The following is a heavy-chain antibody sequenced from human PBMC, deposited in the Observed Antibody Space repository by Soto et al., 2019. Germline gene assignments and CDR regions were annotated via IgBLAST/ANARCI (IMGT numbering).Heavy chain of an antibody. CDR1: GFTFGPFW. Sequence: PGGSLRLSCAASGFTFGPFWMHWVRQAPWKGLVWLSHINSDGSTIVYADSVKGRFTISRDNAKNKLYLQMNSLRVEDTAVYYCVKGVSGFRDDTFDIWGQGTMVTVSS. CDR2: INSDGSTI. CDR3: VKGVSGFRDDTFDI. J-gene: IGHJ3*02. V-gene: IGHV3-74*01. D-gene: IGHD3-10*01.